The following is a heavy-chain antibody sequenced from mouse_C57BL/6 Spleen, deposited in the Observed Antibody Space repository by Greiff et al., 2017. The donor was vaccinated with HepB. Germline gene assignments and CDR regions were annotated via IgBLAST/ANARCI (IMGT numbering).Heavy chain of an antibody. D-gene: IGHD2-5*01. Sequence: EVKVEESGGGLVKPGGSLKLSCAASGFTFSDYGMHWVRQAPEKGLEWVAYISSGSSTIYYADTVKGRFTISRDNAKNTLFLQMTSLRSEDTAMYYCARQSNYDYYFDYWGQGTTLTVSS. CDR2: ISSGSSTI. CDR3: ARQSNYDYYFDY. J-gene: IGHJ2*01. CDR1: GFTFSDYG. V-gene: IGHV5-17*01.